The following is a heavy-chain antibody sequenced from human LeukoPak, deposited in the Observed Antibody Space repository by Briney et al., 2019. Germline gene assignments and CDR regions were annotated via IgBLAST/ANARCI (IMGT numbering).Heavy chain of an antibody. CDR3: ARVLNWFDP. Sequence: KASETLFLTCTVSGGSISSHYWSWIRQPPGKGLEWIGYIYYSGSTNYSPSLKSRVTISVDTSKNQFSLKLSSVTAADTAVYYCARVLNWFDPWGQGTLVTVSS. CDR2: IYYSGST. D-gene: IGHD2-8*02. J-gene: IGHJ5*02. CDR1: GGSISSHY. V-gene: IGHV4-59*11.